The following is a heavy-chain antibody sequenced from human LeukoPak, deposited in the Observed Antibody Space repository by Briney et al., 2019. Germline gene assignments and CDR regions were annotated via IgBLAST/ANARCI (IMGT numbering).Heavy chain of an antibody. V-gene: IGHV3-66*01. D-gene: IGHD4-11*01. Sequence: GGSLRLSCAAPGFIFSTNYMNSVRQAPGKGLEWVSIIYSAGNTYYADSVKGRFTISRDNSKNTLYLQMNSLRAEDTAVYYCARATTITTIFYHWGRGDLVTVSS. CDR2: IYSAGNT. CDR1: GFIFSTNY. CDR3: ARATTITTIFYH. J-gene: IGHJ4*02.